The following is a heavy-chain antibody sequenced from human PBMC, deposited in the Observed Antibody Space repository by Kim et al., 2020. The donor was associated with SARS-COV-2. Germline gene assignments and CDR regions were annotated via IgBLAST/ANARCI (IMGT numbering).Heavy chain of an antibody. V-gene: IGHV4-59*08. CDR3: ARRPTYYDFWSGYYTGWFDP. CDR1: GGSISSYY. J-gene: IGHJ5*02. D-gene: IGHD3-3*01. CDR2: IYYSGST. Sequence: SETLSLTCTVSGGSISSYYWSWIRQPPGKGLEWIGYIYYSGSTNYNPSLKSRVTISVDTSKNQFSLKLSSVTAADTAVYYCARRPTYYDFWSGYYTGWFDPWGQGTLVTVSS.